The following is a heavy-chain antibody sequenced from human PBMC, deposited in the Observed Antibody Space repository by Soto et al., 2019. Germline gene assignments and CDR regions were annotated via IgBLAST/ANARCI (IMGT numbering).Heavy chain of an antibody. CDR1: GFTFSSYE. CDR2: ISSSGSTI. Sequence: EVQLVESGGGLVQPGGSLRLSCAASGFTFSSYEMNWVRQAPGKGLEWVSYISSSGSTIYYADSVKGRFTISRDNAKNSLYLQMNSLRAEATALYYCARDGGSSWRGFYFDYWGQGTLVTVSS. CDR3: ARDGGSSWRGFYFDY. D-gene: IGHD6-13*01. V-gene: IGHV3-48*03. J-gene: IGHJ4*02.